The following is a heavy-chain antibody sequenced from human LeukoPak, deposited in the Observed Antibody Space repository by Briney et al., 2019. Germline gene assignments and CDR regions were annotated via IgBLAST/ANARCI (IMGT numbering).Heavy chain of an antibody. CDR1: GCTFSNAW. J-gene: IGHJ3*02. CDR2: IKSKTEGWTT. D-gene: IGHD3-22*01. V-gene: IGHV3-15*01. Sequence: PGGSLRLSCAASGCTFSNAWMSWVRQAPGKGLEWVGRIKSKTEGWTTDYAAPVKGRFTISRDDSKNTLYLQMNSLKTEDTAVYYCVRRSSEGAFDIWGQGTTVTVSS. CDR3: VRRSSEGAFDI.